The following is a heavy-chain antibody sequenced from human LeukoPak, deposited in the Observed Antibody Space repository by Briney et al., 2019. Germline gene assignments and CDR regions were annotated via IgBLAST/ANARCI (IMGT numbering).Heavy chain of an antibody. V-gene: IGHV4-30-4*01. J-gene: IGHJ5*02. CDR2: IYYSGST. CDR1: GGSISSGDYY. D-gene: IGHD4-17*01. Sequence: PSQTLSLTCTVSGGSISSGDYYWSWIRQPPGKGLEWIGYIYYSGSTYYNPSLKSRVTISVDTSKNQFSLKLSSVTAADTAVYYCARAKFYYDYGPKWFDPWGQGTLVTVSS. CDR3: ARAKFYYDYGPKWFDP.